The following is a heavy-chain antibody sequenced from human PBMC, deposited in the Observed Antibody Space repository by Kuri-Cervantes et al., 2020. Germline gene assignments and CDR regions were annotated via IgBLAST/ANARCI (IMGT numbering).Heavy chain of an antibody. CDR2: MNPNSGNT. J-gene: IGHJ6*03. CDR3: ARGIPFYGSGSLDYYYYMDV. V-gene: IGHV1-8*02. D-gene: IGHD3-10*01. Sequence: GGSLRLSCKASGYTFTSYDINWVRQATGQGLEWMGWMNPNSGNTGYAQKFQGRVTMTRNTSISTAYMELSSLRSDDTAVYYCARGIPFYGSGSLDYYYYMDVWGKGTTVTVSS. CDR1: GYTFTSYD.